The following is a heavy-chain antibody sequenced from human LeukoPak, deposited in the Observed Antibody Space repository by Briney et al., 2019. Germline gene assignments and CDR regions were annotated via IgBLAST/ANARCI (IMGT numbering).Heavy chain of an antibody. CDR1: GGSISSYY. D-gene: IGHD6-6*01. CDR2: IYYTGNT. Sequence: SETLSLTCTVSGGSISSYYWSWIRQPPGKGLEWIGYIYYTGNTNYNPSLKSRITISVDTSKNQFSLKLSSVTAADTAFYYCARSASSSSRSAFDIWGPGTMVTVSS. J-gene: IGHJ3*02. V-gene: IGHV4-59*01. CDR3: ARSASSSSRSAFDI.